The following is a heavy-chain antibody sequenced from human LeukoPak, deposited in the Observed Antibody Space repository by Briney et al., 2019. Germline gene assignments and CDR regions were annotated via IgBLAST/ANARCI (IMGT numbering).Heavy chain of an antibody. CDR3: ARGFSTYYYDRSGYQDY. J-gene: IGHJ4*02. Sequence: GGSLRLSCAASGFTFSSYSMNWVRQAPGKGLEWVSSISSSSSYIYYADSVKGRFTMSRDNAKNPLYLQMNSLRAEDTAVYYCARGFSTYYYDRSGYQDYWGQGTLVTVPS. V-gene: IGHV3-21*01. CDR1: GFTFSSYS. D-gene: IGHD3-22*01. CDR2: ISSSSSYI.